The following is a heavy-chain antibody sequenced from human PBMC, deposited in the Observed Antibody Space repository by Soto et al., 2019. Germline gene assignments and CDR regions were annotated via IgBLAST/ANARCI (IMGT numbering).Heavy chain of an antibody. CDR2: VKSKSEGGTT. CDR1: GFIFRDAW. J-gene: IGHJ4*02. CDR3: VAGSPFEY. V-gene: IGHV3-15*05. D-gene: IGHD2-21*01. Sequence: PGGSLRLSCAASGFIFRDAWISWVRQAPGKGLEWIGRVKSKSEGGTTDYAALVKGRFTVSRDDSINTVSLQMDSLKMEDTAVYFGVAGSPFEYWGQGTLVTVSS.